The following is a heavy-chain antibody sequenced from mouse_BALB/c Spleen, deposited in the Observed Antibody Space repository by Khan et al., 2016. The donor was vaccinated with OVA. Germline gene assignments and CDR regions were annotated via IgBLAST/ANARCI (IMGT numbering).Heavy chain of an antibody. D-gene: IGHD2-3*01. CDR1: GSTFTSYW. CDR2: IYPGNSDT. Sequence: VQLKESGTVLARPGASVKMSCKASGSTFTSYWIHWVKQRPGQGLEWIGAIYPGNSDTSYNQRFKGKAKLTAVTSTSTAYMELSSLTNEDSAVYYCTYGSYFVGWFAYWGQGTLVTVSA. J-gene: IGHJ3*01. V-gene: IGHV1-5*01. CDR3: TYGSYFVGWFAY.